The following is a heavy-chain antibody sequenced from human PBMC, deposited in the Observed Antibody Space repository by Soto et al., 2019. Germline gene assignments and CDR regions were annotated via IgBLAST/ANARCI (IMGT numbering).Heavy chain of an antibody. Sequence: SVKVSCKTSGDNFKKSVFTWVRQAPGQGLEWMGGTIPALGKTHYIEKFQGRVTITVGDATRTVYMEVRDLTSEDTAIYYCARGPFRPSAMDVWGQGTTVTVSS. CDR1: GDNFKKSV. D-gene: IGHD3-10*01. CDR2: TIPALGKT. J-gene: IGHJ6*02. V-gene: IGHV1-69*10. CDR3: ARGPFRPSAMDV.